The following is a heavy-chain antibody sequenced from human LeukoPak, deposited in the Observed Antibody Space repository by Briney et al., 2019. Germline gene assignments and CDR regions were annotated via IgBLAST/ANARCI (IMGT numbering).Heavy chain of an antibody. V-gene: IGHV3-7*01. Sequence: GGSLRLPCAASGFTFSSYAMSWVRQAPGKGLEWVANIKQDGSEKYYVDSVKGRFTISRDNAKNSLYLQMNSLRAEDTAVYYCARATVVTPSDYWGQGTLVTVSS. D-gene: IGHD4-23*01. CDR2: IKQDGSEK. J-gene: IGHJ4*02. CDR3: ARATVVTPSDY. CDR1: GFTFSSYA.